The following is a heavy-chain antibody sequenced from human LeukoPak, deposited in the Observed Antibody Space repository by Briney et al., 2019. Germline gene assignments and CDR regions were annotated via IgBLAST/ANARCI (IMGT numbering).Heavy chain of an antibody. CDR2: ISSTSTFI. CDR3: TRREDRRGYSQIDY. Sequence: GGSLRLSCAASGFSFSFYSLNWVRQAPGKGLEWVSSISSTSTFIYYADSVKGRFIISRDNAKDSLYLHMNSLKTEDTAVYYCTRREDRRGYSQIDYWGQGTLVTVSS. D-gene: IGHD5-18*01. J-gene: IGHJ4*02. CDR1: GFSFSFYS. V-gene: IGHV3-21*04.